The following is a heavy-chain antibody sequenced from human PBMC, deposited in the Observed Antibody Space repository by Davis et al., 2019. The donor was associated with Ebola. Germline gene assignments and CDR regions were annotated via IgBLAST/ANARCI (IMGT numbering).Heavy chain of an antibody. Sequence: RGSLRLSCAASGLTLSNAWMSWVRQAPGKGLEWVGRIRSKANRYATAYAASVKGRFTISRANAKSSLYLQMNSLSAEDTAVYYCTRAAFGSYYFDYWGQGTPVTVSS. CDR3: TRAAFGSYYFDY. D-gene: IGHD3-3*01. V-gene: IGHV3-73*01. CDR1: GLTLSNAW. J-gene: IGHJ4*02. CDR2: IRSKANRYAT.